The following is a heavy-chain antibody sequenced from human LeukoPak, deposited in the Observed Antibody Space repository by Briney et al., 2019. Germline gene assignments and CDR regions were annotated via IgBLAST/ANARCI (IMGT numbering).Heavy chain of an antibody. V-gene: IGHV3-7*04. D-gene: IGHD1-26*01. CDR3: ARGGEMGATRNFDY. CDR2: IKEDGSEK. CDR1: GFXFSTYW. Sequence: PGGSLRLSCAASGFXFSTYWITWVRQAPGKGLEWVADIKEDGSEKYYVDSVKGRFTISRDDAKNSLYLQMNSLRAEDTAAYYCARGGEMGATRNFDYWGQGTLVTVSS. J-gene: IGHJ4*02.